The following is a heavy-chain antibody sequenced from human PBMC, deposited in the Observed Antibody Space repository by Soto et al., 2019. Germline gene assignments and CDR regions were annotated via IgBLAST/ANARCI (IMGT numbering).Heavy chain of an antibody. CDR3: ARDET. CDR2: ISSSSSTI. Sequence: VQLVESGGGVVQPGRSLRLSCAASGFTFSSYAMHWVRQAPGKGLEWVSYISSSSSTIYYADSVKGRFTISRDNAKNSLYLQMNSLRAEDTAVYYCARDETWGQGTLVTVSS. V-gene: IGHV3-48*01. CDR1: GFTFSSYA. J-gene: IGHJ5*02.